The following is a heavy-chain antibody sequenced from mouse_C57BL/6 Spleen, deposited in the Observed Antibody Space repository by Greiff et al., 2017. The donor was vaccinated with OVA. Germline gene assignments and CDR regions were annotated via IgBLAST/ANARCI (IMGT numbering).Heavy chain of an antibody. CDR1: GFSLTSYG. D-gene: IGHD3-3*01. V-gene: IGHV2-2*01. CDR3: ARNEGGRRLYFDY. J-gene: IGHJ2*01. Sequence: QVQLQQSGPGLVQPSPSLSITCTVSGFSLTSYGVHWVRQSPGKGLEWLGVIWRGGSTAYNAAFISRLSISKDNSKSQVFFKMSSLQADDTAIYYCARNEGGRRLYFDYWGQGTTLTVSS. CDR2: IWRGGST.